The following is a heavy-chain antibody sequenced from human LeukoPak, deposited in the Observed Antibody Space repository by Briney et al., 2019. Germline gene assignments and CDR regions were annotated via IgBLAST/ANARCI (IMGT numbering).Heavy chain of an antibody. D-gene: IGHD2-21*01. CDR3: ATESGTYSGTCFDY. CDR2: ISSASGSI. Sequence: GGSLRLSCAASGFTFSSYSMNWVRQAPGKGLEWVSYISSASGSIYYTDSVKGRFTISRDNAKNSLYLQMNSLRAEDTAVYYCATESGTYSGTCFDYWGQGNLVTVSS. V-gene: IGHV3-48*04. CDR1: GFTFSSYS. J-gene: IGHJ4*02.